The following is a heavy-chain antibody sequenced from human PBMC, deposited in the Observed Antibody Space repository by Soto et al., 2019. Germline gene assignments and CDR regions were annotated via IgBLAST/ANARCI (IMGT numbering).Heavy chain of an antibody. V-gene: IGHV1-46*01. CDR3: ARDWGCSSTSCYAGSVSWFDP. D-gene: IGHD2-2*01. CDR1: GYTFTSYY. J-gene: IGHJ5*02. CDR2: INPSGGST. Sequence: ASVKVSCKASGYTFTSYYMHWVRQAPGQGLEWMGIINPSGGSTSYAQKFQGRVTMTRDTSTSTVYMELSSLRSEDTAVYYCARDWGCSSTSCYAGSVSWFDPWGQGTLVTVSS.